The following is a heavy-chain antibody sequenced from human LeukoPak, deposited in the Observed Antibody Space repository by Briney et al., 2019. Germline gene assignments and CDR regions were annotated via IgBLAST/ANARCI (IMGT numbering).Heavy chain of an antibody. CDR2: SIPIVGTA. CDR1: GGTFSSYA. D-gene: IGHD5-12*01. Sequence: ASVKVSCKASGGTFSSYAISWVRQAPGQGLEWMGGSIPIVGTANYAQKFQGRVTITADESTSTAYMELSSLRSEDTAVYYCARDGRLHYLMDVWGQGTTVTVSS. CDR3: ARDGRLHYLMDV. J-gene: IGHJ6*02. V-gene: IGHV1-69*13.